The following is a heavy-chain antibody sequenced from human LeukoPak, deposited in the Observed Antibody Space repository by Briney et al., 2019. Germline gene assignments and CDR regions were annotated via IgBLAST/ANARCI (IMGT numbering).Heavy chain of an antibody. Sequence: SQTLSLTCIVSNVSINNGDYYWSWIRQPPGKGLEWIGYIFYTGNTHYNPSLKSRVAVSIDTSKNQFSLKLTSVTAADTAVYYCAREYYYYESTGYQYYFDSWGQGTLVTVSS. CDR1: NVSINNGDYY. D-gene: IGHD3-22*01. CDR2: IFYTGNT. CDR3: AREYYYYESTGYQYYFDS. J-gene: IGHJ4*02. V-gene: IGHV4-30-4*01.